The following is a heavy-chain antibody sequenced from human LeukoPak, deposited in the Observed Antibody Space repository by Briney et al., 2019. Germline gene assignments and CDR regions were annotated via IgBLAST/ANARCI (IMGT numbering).Heavy chain of an antibody. D-gene: IGHD1-7*01. CDR3: ARAIDNWNYFGFYYYYYMDV. CDR2: IYYTGST. CDR1: GVSMNNYY. J-gene: IGHJ6*03. V-gene: IGHV4-59*12. Sequence: KTSETLSLTCSVSGVSMNNYYWNWIRQPAGKGLEWIGYIYYTGSTNYNPSLKSRVTMSVDTSKNQLSLKLSSVTAADTAVYYCARAIDNWNYFGFYYYYYMDVWGKGTTVTVSS.